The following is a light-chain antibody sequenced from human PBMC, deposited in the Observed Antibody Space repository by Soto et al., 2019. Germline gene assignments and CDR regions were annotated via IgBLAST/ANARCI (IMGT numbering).Light chain of an antibody. Sequence: DIVLTQSPAILSLSPGESATLSCRASQSVTSAYFAWYQQKLGQPPRLLIYAASIRATGVPDRISGSGSGTDFTLTISRLEPEDLAVYYFQVYGGSSFTFGQGTKLQI. V-gene: IGKV3-20*01. CDR1: QSVTSAY. J-gene: IGKJ2*01. CDR2: AAS. CDR3: QVYGGSSFT.